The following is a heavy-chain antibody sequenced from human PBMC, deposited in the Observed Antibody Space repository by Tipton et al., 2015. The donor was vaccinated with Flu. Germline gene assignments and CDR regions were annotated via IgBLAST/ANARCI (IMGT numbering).Heavy chain of an antibody. V-gene: IGHV1-2*02. J-gene: IGHJ6*02. CDR2: INPNSGGT. D-gene: IGHD5-12*01. CDR3: ARPPWATGGNYYYGMDV. Sequence: QLVQSGAEVKKPGASVKVSCKASGYTFTGYYMHWVRQAPGQGLEWMGWINPNSGGTNYAQKFQGRVTMTRDTSISTAYMELSRLRSDDTAVYYWARPPWATGGNYYYGMDVWGQGTTVTVS. CDR1: GYTFTGYY.